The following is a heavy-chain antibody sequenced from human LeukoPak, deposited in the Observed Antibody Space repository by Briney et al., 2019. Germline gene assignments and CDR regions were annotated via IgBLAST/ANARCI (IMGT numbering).Heavy chain of an antibody. Sequence: GGSPRLSCAASGFTFSSYSMIWVRQAPGKGLEWVSYISSSSSSIYYADSMKGRITISRDNAKNSLYLQMNSLRAEDTAVYYCARVGAGPQGYDYWGQGTLVTVS. V-gene: IGHV3-21*01. CDR2: ISSSSSSI. CDR1: GFTFSSYS. J-gene: IGHJ4*02. D-gene: IGHD6-19*01. CDR3: ARVGAGPQGYDY.